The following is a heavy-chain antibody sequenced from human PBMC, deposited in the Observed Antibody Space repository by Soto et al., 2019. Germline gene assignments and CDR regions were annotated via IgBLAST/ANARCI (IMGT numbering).Heavy chain of an antibody. D-gene: IGHD6-13*01. CDR1: GYTFTSYG. J-gene: IGHJ6*02. V-gene: IGHV1-18*01. Sequence: QVQLVQSGAEVKKPGDSVKVSCKASGYTFTSYGISWVRQAPGQGLEWMGWISVSKGNTNYAQKCQVRVTMTTDTSTSTAYMELKSLRSDDTAVYYCVRDQKIIMQLVPRYYYYGMDVWGQGTTVTVSS. CDR3: VRDQKIIMQLVPRYYYYGMDV. CDR2: ISVSKGNT.